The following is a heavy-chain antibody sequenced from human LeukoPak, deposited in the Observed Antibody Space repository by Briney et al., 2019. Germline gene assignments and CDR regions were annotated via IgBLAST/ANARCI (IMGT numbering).Heavy chain of an antibody. D-gene: IGHD2-2*01. CDR3: GRRLTQYDCFDP. CDR1: GDSVSSNSVT. CDR2: TYYGSTWYN. Sequence: SQTLSLTCAISGDSVSSNSVTWNWIRQSPSRGLEWLGRTYYGSTWYNDYAVSVRGRITVNPDTSKNQFSLHLNSVTPEDTAVYYCGRRLTQYDCFDPWGQGILVTVSS. V-gene: IGHV6-1*01. J-gene: IGHJ5*02.